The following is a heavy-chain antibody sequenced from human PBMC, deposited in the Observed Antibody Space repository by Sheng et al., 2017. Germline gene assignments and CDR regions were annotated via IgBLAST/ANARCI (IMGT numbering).Heavy chain of an antibody. CDR1: VAPSVVTT. J-gene: IGHJ6*03. CDR3: ARGVRTTGFYYYMDV. D-gene: IGHD4-4*01. V-gene: IGHV4-59*01. Sequence: QVQLQESGPGLVKPFGDPCPSPALSLVAPSVVTTGAGSGSPHGKGLEWIGYIYYSGSTNYNPSLKSRVTISVXTSKNQFSLKLSSVTAADTAVYYCARGVRTTGFYYYMDVWGQRDHGHRL. CDR2: IYYSGST.